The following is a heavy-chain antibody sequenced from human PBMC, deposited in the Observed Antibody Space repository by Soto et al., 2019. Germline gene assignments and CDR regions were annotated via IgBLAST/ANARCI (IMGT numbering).Heavy chain of an antibody. CDR2: ISYDGSNK. CDR1: GFTFSSYG. V-gene: IGHV3-30*18. CDR3: AKCDRQQLVRGYYYYGMDV. Sequence: GGSLRLSCAASGFTFSSYGMHWVRQAPGKGLEWVAVISYDGSNKYYADSVKGRFTISRDNSKNTLYLQMNSLRAEDTAVYYCAKCDRQQLVRGYYYYGMDVWGQGTTVTVSS. D-gene: IGHD6-13*01. J-gene: IGHJ6*02.